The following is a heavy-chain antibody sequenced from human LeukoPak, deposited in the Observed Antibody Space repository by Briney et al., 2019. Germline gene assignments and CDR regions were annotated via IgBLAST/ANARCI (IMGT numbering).Heavy chain of an antibody. Sequence: SETLSLTCAVSRYSMSSGYFWGWIRQPPGKGLEWLGTIYHTGRTYYTPSLESRVTISVDTSENQFSLKLRSVTAADTAVYYCVPSHGSHYDDTAHNYVGCLDPWGQGTLVIVSS. J-gene: IGHJ5*02. CDR3: VPSHGSHYDDTAHNYVGCLDP. D-gene: IGHD3-22*01. CDR2: IYHTGRT. CDR1: RYSMSSGYF. V-gene: IGHV4-38-2*01.